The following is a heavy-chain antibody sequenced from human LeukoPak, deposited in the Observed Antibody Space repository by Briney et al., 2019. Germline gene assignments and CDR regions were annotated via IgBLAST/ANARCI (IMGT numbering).Heavy chain of an antibody. CDR2: TYYSGST. V-gene: IGHV4-39*07. Sequence: KPSETLSLTCTVSGGSISSSSYYWGWIRQPPGKGLEWIGSTYYSGSTYYNPSLKSRVTISVDTSKNQFSLKLSSVTAADTAVYYCARDRVAVALDYWGQGTLVTVSS. CDR1: GGSISSSSYY. J-gene: IGHJ4*02. CDR3: ARDRVAVALDY. D-gene: IGHD6-19*01.